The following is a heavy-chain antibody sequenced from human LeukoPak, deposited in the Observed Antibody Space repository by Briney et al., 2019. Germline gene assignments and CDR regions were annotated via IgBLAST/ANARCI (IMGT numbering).Heavy chain of an antibody. CDR3: ARDNRGYDY. CDR2: ITSSSSAI. J-gene: IGHJ4*02. V-gene: IGHV3-48*04. D-gene: IGHD5-12*01. Sequence: AGGSLRLSCAASGFTFSTYSMNWVRQAPGKGLEWISYITSSSSAIYYTGSVKGRFTVSRDNAKNSLYLQMNSLRAEDTAVYYCARDNRGYDYWGQGTPVTVSS. CDR1: GFTFSTYS.